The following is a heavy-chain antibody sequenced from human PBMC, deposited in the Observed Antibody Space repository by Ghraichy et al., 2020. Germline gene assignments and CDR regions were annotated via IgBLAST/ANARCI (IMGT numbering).Heavy chain of an antibody. CDR2: LSGSGSDT. J-gene: IGHJ4*02. V-gene: IGHV3-23*01. CDR3: ARHDHCSTTSCPRGFDY. D-gene: IGHD2-2*01. CDR1: GFSFNRYA. Sequence: GGSLRLSCAASGFSFNRYAMNWVRQAPGKGLEWVSTLSGSGSDTYYADSVKGRFTISRDNSKNTMFLQMNSLRAEDTAVYYCARHDHCSTTSCPRGFDYWGQGSLVTVSS.